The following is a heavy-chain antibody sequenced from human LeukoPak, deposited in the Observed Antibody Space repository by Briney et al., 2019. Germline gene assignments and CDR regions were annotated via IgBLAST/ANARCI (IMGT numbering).Heavy chain of an antibody. CDR3: ATTGYCGGDCYS. J-gene: IGHJ4*02. V-gene: IGHV1-24*01. Sequence: ASVKASCKVSGYTLTELSMHWVRQAPGKGLEWMGGFDPEDGETIYAQKFQGRVTMTEDTSTDTAYMELSSLRSEDTAVYYCATTGYCGGDCYSWGQGTLVTVSS. CDR2: FDPEDGET. CDR1: GYTLTELS. D-gene: IGHD2-21*02.